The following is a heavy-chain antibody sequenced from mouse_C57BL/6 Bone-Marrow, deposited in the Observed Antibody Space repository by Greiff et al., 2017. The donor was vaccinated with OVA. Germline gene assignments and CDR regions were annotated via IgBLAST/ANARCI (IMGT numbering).Heavy chain of an antibody. V-gene: IGHV1-15*01. Sequence: QVQLKESGAELVRPGASVTLSCKASGYTFTDYEMHWVKQTPVHGLEWIGAIDPETGGTAYNQKFKGKAILTADKSSSTAYMERRSLTSEDSAVYYCTRSYSNYGDFDYWGQGTTLTVSS. CDR2: IDPETGGT. CDR1: GYTFTDYE. J-gene: IGHJ2*01. CDR3: TRSYSNYGDFDY. D-gene: IGHD2-5*01.